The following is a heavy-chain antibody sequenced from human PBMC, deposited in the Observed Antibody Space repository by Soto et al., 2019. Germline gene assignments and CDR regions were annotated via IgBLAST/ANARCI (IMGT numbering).Heavy chain of an antibody. CDR1: GGSFSGYY. CDR2: INHSGST. Sequence: SETLSLTCAVYGGSFSGYYWSWIRQPPGKGLEWIGEINHSGSTNYNPSLKSRVTISVAPTKNQFSLKLSPVTAADTAVYYCARRTRATGAFDIWGQGTMVTVSS. CDR3: ARRTRATGAFDI. J-gene: IGHJ3*02. V-gene: IGHV4-34*01.